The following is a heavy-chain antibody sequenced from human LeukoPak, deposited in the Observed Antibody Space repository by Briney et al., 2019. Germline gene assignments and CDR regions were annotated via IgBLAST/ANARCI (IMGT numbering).Heavy chain of an antibody. CDR1: GFTFSSYA. J-gene: IGHJ3*02. D-gene: IGHD5-24*01. V-gene: IGHV3-30-3*01. CDR3: ARDGGYGYNFYDAFDI. Sequence: GGSLGLSCAASGFTFSSYAMHWVRQAPGKGLEWVAVISYDGSNKYYADSVKGRFTISRDNSKNTLYLQMNSLRAEDTAVYYCARDGGYGYNFYDAFDIWGQGTMVTVSS. CDR2: ISYDGSNK.